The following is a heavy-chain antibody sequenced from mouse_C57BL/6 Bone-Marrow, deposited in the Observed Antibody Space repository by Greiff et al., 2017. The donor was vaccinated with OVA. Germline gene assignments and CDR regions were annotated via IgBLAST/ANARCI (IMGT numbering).Heavy chain of an antibody. V-gene: IGHV1-81*01. CDR1: GYTFTSYG. CDR2: IYPRSGNT. D-gene: IGHD1-1*01. Sequence: QVQLQQSGAELARPGASVKLSCKASGYTFTSYGISWVKQRTGQGLEWIGAIYPRSGNTYYNEKFKGKATLTADKSSSTAYMELRSLTSEDSAVYFCARPLYYGSLDYWGQGTTVTVSS. J-gene: IGHJ4*01. CDR3: ARPLYYGSLDY.